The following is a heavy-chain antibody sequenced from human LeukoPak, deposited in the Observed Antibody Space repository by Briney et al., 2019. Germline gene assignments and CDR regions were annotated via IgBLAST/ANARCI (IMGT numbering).Heavy chain of an antibody. V-gene: IGHV3-7*01. CDR3: ARDRVWTVLY. D-gene: IGHD3-16*01. J-gene: IGHJ4*02. CDR2: INQDGGEK. Sequence: GGSLRFSCAASGFTFSNYWMSWVRQAPGKGLEWVANINQDGGEKYFVDSVKGRFTISRDNAKNSLYLQMNSLRAEDTAVYFCARDRVWTVLYWGQGTLVTVSS. CDR1: GFTFSNYW.